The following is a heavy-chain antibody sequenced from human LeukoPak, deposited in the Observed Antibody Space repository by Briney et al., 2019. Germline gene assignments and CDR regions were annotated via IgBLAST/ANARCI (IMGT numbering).Heavy chain of an antibody. CDR3: ARGGVAVAGPPFDY. D-gene: IGHD6-19*01. Sequence: GGSLRLSCAASGFTFSSYWMSWVRQAPGKGLEWVANIKQDGSEKYYVDSVKGRFTISRDNAKNSLYLQMNSLRAEDTAVYYCARGGVAVAGPPFDYWGQGTLVTVSS. CDR2: IKQDGSEK. CDR1: GFTFSSYW. V-gene: IGHV3-7*01. J-gene: IGHJ4*02.